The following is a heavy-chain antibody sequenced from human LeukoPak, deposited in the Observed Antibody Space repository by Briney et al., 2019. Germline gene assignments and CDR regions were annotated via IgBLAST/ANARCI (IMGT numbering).Heavy chain of an antibody. CDR3: AMGVWGSYIYYFDY. J-gene: IGHJ4*02. CDR1: GYTFTSYD. Sequence: ASVKVSCKASGYTFTSYDINWVRQATGQGLEWMGWMNPNSGNTGYAQKFQGRVTMTRNTSISTAYMELSSLRSEDTAVYYCAMGVWGSYIYYFDYWGQGTWSPSPQ. D-gene: IGHD3-16*01. V-gene: IGHV1-8*01. CDR2: MNPNSGNT.